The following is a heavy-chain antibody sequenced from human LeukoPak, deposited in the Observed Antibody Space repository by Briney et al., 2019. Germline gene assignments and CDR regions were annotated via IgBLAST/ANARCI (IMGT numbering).Heavy chain of an antibody. D-gene: IGHD3-10*01. CDR2: IKSKIGGATA. CDR1: GITFSTAW. J-gene: IGHJ5*02. CDR3: ATDRAWFDP. Sequence: GGSLTLSCAASGITFSTAWMSWFRQAPGKGLEWVGRIKSKIGGATAAYAAPVKDRFTISRDDSKNTLYLQMNSLKTEDTAVYYCATDRAWFDPWGQGTLVTVSS. V-gene: IGHV3-15*01.